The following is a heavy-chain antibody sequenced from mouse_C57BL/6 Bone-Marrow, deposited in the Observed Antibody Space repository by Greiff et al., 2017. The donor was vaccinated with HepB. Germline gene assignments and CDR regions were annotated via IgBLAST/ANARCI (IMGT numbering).Heavy chain of an antibody. J-gene: IGHJ3*01. CDR1: GFTFSSYA. CDR2: ISDGGSYT. Sequence: EVNLVESGGGLVKPGGSLKLSCAASGFTFSSYAMSWVRQTPEKRLEWVATISDGGSYTYYPDNVKGRFTISRDNAKNNLYLQMSHLKSEDTAMYYCARDYDYDVAYWGQGTLVTVSA. V-gene: IGHV5-4*01. D-gene: IGHD2-4*01. CDR3: ARDYDYDVAY.